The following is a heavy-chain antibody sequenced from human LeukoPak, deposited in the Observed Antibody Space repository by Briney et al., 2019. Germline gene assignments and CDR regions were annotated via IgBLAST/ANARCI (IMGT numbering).Heavy chain of an antibody. D-gene: IGHD3-9*01. J-gene: IGHJ4*02. CDR3: XXSYXDILTGYPQXDY. CDR1: GFTFSSYA. CDR2: ISGSGGST. V-gene: IGHV3-23*01. Sequence: TGGSLRLSCAASGFTFSSYAMSWVRQAPGKGLEWVSAISGSGGSTYYADSVKGRFTISRDNSKNTLYLQMNSLRAEDTAVYYXXXSYXDILTGYPQXDYWGQXXLVTV.